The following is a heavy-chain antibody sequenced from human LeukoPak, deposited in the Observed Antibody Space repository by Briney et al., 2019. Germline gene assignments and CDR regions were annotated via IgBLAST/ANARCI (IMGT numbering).Heavy chain of an antibody. V-gene: IGHV4-59*11. CDR3: TRGGSSGYSHYYED. J-gene: IGHJ4*02. CDR2: IYNSGST. D-gene: IGHD3-22*01. CDR1: GGSIHILY. Sequence: SETLSLTCIVSGGSIHILYWSWIRQTPGKGQEWLGYIYNSGSTNYNPSLKRRATISVETSKNQFYLKLSSVTAGDTAVYYCTRGGSSGYSHYYEDWGQGTLVTVSS.